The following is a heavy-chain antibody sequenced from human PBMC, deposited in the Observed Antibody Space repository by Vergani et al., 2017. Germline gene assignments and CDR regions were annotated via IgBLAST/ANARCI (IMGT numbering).Heavy chain of an antibody. J-gene: IGHJ5*02. Sequence: EVQLVESGGGLVKPRGSLRLSCAASGFTFSNAWMSWVRQAPGKGLEWVGRIKSKTDGGTTDYAAPVKGRFTISRDDSKNTLYLQMNSLKTEDTAVYYCTTPFDYVWGSYRYTGHNWFDPWGQGTLVTVSS. CDR2: IKSKTDGGTT. D-gene: IGHD3-16*02. CDR3: TTPFDYVWGSYRYTGHNWFDP. V-gene: IGHV3-15*01. CDR1: GFTFSNAW.